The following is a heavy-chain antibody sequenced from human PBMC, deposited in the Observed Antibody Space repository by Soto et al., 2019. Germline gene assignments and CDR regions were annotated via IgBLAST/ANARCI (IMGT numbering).Heavy chain of an antibody. Sequence: QITLRESGPTLVKPTQTLTLTCTFSGFSLSTSGVGVGWIRQPPGKALEWLSLIYWDDDKRYSPSLKSRLTITKDTSKDQVVLTMTNMDPVDTDTYYCARSLVQGFPFDIWGQGTMVTVSS. CDR2: IYWDDDK. CDR1: GFSLSTSGVG. J-gene: IGHJ3*02. CDR3: ARSLVQGFPFDI. D-gene: IGHD2-8*02. V-gene: IGHV2-5*02.